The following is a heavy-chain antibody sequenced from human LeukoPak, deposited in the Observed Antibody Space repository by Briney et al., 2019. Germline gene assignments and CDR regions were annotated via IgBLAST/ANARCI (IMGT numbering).Heavy chain of an antibody. CDR1: GFTFSSYE. Sequence: GGSLRLSCAASGFTFSSYEMNWVRQAPGKGLEWVSYISSGGTNTSYADSVEGRFTISRENAKNSMYLQMNSLRAEDTAVYYCAELGITMIGGVWGKGTTVTISS. J-gene: IGHJ6*04. CDR2: ISSGGTNT. V-gene: IGHV3-48*03. D-gene: IGHD3-10*01. CDR3: AELGITMIGGV.